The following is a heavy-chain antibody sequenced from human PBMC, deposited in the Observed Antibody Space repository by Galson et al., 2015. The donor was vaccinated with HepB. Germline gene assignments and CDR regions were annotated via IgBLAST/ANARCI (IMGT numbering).Heavy chain of an antibody. CDR1: GFTFDDYT. Sequence: SLRLSCAASGFTFDDYTMHWVRQAPGKGLEWVSLICWDGGSTYYADSVKGRFTISRDNSKNSLYLQMNSLRTEDTALYYCAKDARIAAVITYYFDYWGQGTLVTVSS. J-gene: IGHJ4*02. D-gene: IGHD6-13*01. V-gene: IGHV3-43*01. CDR3: AKDARIAAVITYYFDY. CDR2: ICWDGGST.